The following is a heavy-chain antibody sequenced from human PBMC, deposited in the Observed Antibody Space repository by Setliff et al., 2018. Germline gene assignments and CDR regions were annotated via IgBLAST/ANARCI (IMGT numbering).Heavy chain of an antibody. D-gene: IGHD2-15*01. Sequence: PSETLSLTCTVSGGSMTGGHYYWSWIRQLPGKGLEWIAYIYYSGNTYYNPSLKSRVTISVDTSKNQFSLKINSVTAADTAVYYCARGHCSSGECPNYFDPWGQGTQVTVSS. V-gene: IGHV4-31*02. CDR1: GGSMTGGHYY. CDR3: ARGHCSSGECPNYFDP. J-gene: IGHJ5*02. CDR2: IYYSGNT.